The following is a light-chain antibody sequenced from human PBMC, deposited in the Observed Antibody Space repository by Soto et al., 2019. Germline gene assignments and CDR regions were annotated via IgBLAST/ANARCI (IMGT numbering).Light chain of an antibody. CDR3: MQTLQAPLT. J-gene: IGKJ1*01. CDR1: QSLLHSDGYHS. CDR2: LAS. V-gene: IGKV2-28*01. Sequence: DIVLTQSPLSLPVTPGEPASISCRSSQSLLHSDGYHSLAWYLQKPGQCPQLLISLASNRASGVPDRFSGSGSGTDFTLKISSLEAEDVGVYYCMQTLQAPLTFGQGTKVEIK.